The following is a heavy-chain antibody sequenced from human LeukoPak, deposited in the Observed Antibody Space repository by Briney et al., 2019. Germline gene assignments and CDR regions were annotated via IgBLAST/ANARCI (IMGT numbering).Heavy chain of an antibody. J-gene: IGHJ4*02. CDR1: GFTFSSYG. CDR2: IRYDGSNK. CDR3: AKGGYYDSSGLYYFDY. V-gene: IGHV3-30*02. D-gene: IGHD3-22*01. Sequence: GGSLRLSCAASGFTFSSYGMHWVRQAPGKGLEWVAFIRYDGSNKYYADSVKGRFTISRDNSKNTLYLQMNSLRAEDTAVYYCAKGGYYDSSGLYYFDYWGQGTLVTVSS.